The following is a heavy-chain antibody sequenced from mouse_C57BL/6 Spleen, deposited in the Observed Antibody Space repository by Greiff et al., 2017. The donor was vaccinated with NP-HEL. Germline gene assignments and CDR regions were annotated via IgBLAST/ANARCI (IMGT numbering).Heavy chain of an antibody. CDR3: ARGYDYDEEGYAMDY. V-gene: IGHV1-22*01. CDR1: GYTFTDYN. J-gene: IGHJ4*01. D-gene: IGHD2-4*01. CDR2: INPNNGGT. Sequence: EVQLQQSGPELVKPGASVKMSCKASGYTFTDYNMHWVKQSHGKSLEWIGYINPNNGGTSYKQKFKGKATLTVNKSSSTAYMELRSLTSEDSAVYYCARGYDYDEEGYAMDYWGQGTSVTVSS.